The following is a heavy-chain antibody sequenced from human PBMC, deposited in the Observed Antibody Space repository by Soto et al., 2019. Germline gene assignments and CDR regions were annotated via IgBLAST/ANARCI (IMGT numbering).Heavy chain of an antibody. J-gene: IGHJ5*02. CDR2: INPNSGGT. Sequence: QVQLVQSGAEVKKPGASVKVSCQASGYTFTDYYMHWLRQAPGQGLEWMGWINPNSGGTKYAQKFQGRVTLTNDTSFGTAYMELSRLGSDDTAVYYCARGDFDSSANYYAGWLDPWGQGTLVTVSS. V-gene: IGHV1-2*02. CDR1: GYTFTDYY. CDR3: ARGDFDSSANYYAGWLDP. D-gene: IGHD3-22*01.